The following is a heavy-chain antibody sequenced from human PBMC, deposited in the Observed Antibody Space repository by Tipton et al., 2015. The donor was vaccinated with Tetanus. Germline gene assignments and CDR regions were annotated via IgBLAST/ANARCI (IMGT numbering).Heavy chain of an antibody. D-gene: IGHD3-10*01. Sequence: TLSFTCTVSGGSISDKKYYWGWIRQPPGKGLEWIASIYFEGSTYYSPSLKSRVTIAVDTAQNLFSLTLTSVTAADTAIYYCARHLYGYWFDPWGQGTLVTVSS. CDR3: ARHLYGYWFDP. V-gene: IGHV4-39*01. J-gene: IGHJ5*02. CDR1: GGSISDKKYY. CDR2: IYFEGST.